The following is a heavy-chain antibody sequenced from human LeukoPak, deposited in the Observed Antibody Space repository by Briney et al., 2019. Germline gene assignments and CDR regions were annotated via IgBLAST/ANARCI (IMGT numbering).Heavy chain of an antibody. Sequence: GGSLRLSCAASGFSFKDYYFSRIRQAPGKGLEWVSFINVNGGAMYYADFVKGRFTISRDNAKSSLYLEMNSLRVEDTAVYYCARGPRILAAGSYYFDYWGQGSLVTVSS. CDR1: GFSFKDYY. CDR2: INVNGGAM. V-gene: IGHV3-11*01. D-gene: IGHD6-13*01. CDR3: ARGPRILAAGSYYFDY. J-gene: IGHJ4*02.